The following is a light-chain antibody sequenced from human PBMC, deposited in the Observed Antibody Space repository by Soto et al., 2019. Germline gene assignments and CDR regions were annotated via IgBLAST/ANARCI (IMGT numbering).Light chain of an antibody. CDR3: AAWDDGLKGVL. V-gene: IGLV1-44*01. J-gene: IGLJ2*01. CDR2: PHN. Sequence: QSVLTQPPSASGTPGQRVTISCSGSTSNIGSNPVNWYQQLPGTAPKIIMYPHNQRPSGVPDRFSASKSGTSASLAITGLQSEDEADYYCAAWDDGLKGVLFGGGTKVTVL. CDR1: TSNIGSNP.